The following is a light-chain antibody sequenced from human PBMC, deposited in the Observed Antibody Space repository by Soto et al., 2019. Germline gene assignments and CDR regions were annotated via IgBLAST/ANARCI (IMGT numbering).Light chain of an antibody. Sequence: QSVLTQPASVSGSPGQSITISCVGTSSDIGDYNYVSWYQQHPGKVPKVIIYDVSNRPSGVSYRFSATKSGNTASLTISRLQAEDEADYYCCSYTRGGTLIFGTGTKLTVL. CDR1: SSDIGDYNY. CDR3: CSYTRGGTLI. V-gene: IGLV2-14*01. J-gene: IGLJ1*01. CDR2: DVS.